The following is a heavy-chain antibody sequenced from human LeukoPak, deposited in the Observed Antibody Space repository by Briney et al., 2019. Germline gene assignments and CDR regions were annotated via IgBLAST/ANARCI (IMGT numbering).Heavy chain of an antibody. CDR1: GFTFSSYG. V-gene: IGHV3-33*08. D-gene: IGHD3-16*01. Sequence: GGSLRLSCAASGFTFSSYGMHWVRQAPGKGLEWVTVIWVNGINKYYADSVRGRFTISRDNSKNTLYLEMNSLRTEDTAVYSCVRERGPFAGFDLWGQGTMVTVSS. J-gene: IGHJ3*01. CDR3: VRERGPFAGFDL. CDR2: IWVNGINK.